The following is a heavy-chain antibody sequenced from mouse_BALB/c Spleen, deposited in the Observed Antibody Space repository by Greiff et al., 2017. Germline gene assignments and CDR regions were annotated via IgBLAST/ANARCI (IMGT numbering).Heavy chain of an antibody. J-gene: IGHJ2*01. CDR3: VIGSTRNTAYYFDY. CDR2: ISYDGSN. CDR1: GYSFTSGYF. D-gene: IGHD2-4*01. Sequence: EVQLQQSGPGLVKPSQSLSLTCYVSGYSFTSGYFWNWIRQFPGNKLEWMGYISYDGSNNCNQTLKNRTSITGDTSKNQFFLKVYSVTTGDTATYYCVIGSTRNTAYYFDYWGQGTTLTVSS. V-gene: IGHV3-6*02.